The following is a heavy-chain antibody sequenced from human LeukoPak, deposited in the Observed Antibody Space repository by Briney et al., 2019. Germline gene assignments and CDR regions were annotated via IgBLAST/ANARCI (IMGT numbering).Heavy chain of an antibody. CDR2: IKQDGSEK. CDR1: GFTFSSYW. J-gene: IGHJ6*03. CDR3: ARDSVCSSTSCPYYYYYMDV. Sequence: PGGSLRLSCAASGFTFSSYWMSWVRQALGKGLEWVANIKQDGSEKYYVDSVKGRFTISRDNAKNSLYLQMNSLRAEDTAVYYCARDSVCSSTSCPYYYYYMDVWGKGTTVTVSS. V-gene: IGHV3-7*01. D-gene: IGHD2-2*01.